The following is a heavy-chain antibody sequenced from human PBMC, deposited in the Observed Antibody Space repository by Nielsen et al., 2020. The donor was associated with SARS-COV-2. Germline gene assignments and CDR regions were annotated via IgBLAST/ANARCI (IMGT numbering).Heavy chain of an antibody. J-gene: IGHJ4*02. Sequence: ASVKVSCKTSGYTFTTYGISWVRQAPGQGLEWMGWISTYNGNADYAQKLQGRVTVTTDTSTTTAYMELRSLRSDDTAVYYCARGSSGWYFFDYRGQGTLVTVSS. V-gene: IGHV1-18*01. CDR1: GYTFTTYG. D-gene: IGHD6-19*01. CDR2: ISTYNGNA. CDR3: ARGSSGWYFFDY.